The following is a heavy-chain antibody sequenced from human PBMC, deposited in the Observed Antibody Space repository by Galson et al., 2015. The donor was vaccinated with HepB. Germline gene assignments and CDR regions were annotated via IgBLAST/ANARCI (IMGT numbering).Heavy chain of an antibody. CDR2: ISGSGGST. J-gene: IGHJ5*02. CDR3: AKRPSPYSYGGNWFDP. Sequence: SLRLSCAASGFTFSSYAMSWVRQAPGKGLEWVSAISGSGGSTHYADSVKGRFTISRDNSKNTLYLQMNSLRAEDTAVYYCAKRPSPYSYGGNWFDPWGQGTLVTVSS. V-gene: IGHV3-23*01. CDR1: GFTFSSYA. D-gene: IGHD5-18*01.